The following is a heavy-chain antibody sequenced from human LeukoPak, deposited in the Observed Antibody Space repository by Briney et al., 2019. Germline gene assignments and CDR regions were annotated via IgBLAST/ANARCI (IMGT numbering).Heavy chain of an antibody. Sequence: GGSLRLSCAASGFTVSSNYMSWVRQAPGKGLEWVSVIYSGGSTYYADSVKGRFTISRDNSKNTLYLQMNSLRAEDTAVYYCAKEGLWAYYDILTGYYRGAFDYWGQGTLVTVSS. CDR3: AKEGLWAYYDILTGYYRGAFDY. V-gene: IGHV3-66*01. CDR1: GFTVSSNY. J-gene: IGHJ4*02. D-gene: IGHD3-9*01. CDR2: IYSGGST.